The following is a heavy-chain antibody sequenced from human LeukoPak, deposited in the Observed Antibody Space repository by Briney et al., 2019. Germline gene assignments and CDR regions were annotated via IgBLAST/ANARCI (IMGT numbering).Heavy chain of an antibody. D-gene: IGHD2-15*01. V-gene: IGHV4-38-2*02. J-gene: IGHJ5*02. CDR3: ARGSCSGGSCYTGDLWFDP. CDR1: GYSISSGYY. Sequence: PSETLSLTCTVSGYSISSGYYWGWIRQPPGKGLEWIGNIYHSGSTYYNPSLKSRVTISVDTSKNQFSLKLSSVTAADTAVYYCARGSCSGGSCYTGDLWFDPWGQGTLVTVSS. CDR2: IYHSGST.